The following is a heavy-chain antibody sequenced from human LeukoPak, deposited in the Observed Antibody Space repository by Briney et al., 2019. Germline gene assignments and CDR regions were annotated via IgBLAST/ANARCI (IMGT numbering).Heavy chain of an antibody. CDR1: GGPLTSYY. D-gene: IGHD5-24*01. Sequence: SETKSLTCSVSGGPLTSYYWSWIRQSPGRELEWIGYVYYRGDTYYNPALKSRVTLSVDTSTKQFSLRLNSVTAADTAVYYCARYRVEGIDAFDIWGQGTMVAVSS. V-gene: IGHV4-59*08. CDR2: VYYRGDT. CDR3: ARYRVEGIDAFDI. J-gene: IGHJ3*02.